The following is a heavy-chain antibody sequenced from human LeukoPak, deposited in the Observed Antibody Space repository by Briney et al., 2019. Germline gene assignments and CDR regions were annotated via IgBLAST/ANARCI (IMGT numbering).Heavy chain of an antibody. D-gene: IGHD1-26*01. CDR3: ARDLWASNAFDI. J-gene: IGHJ3*02. Sequence: GGSLRLSCAASGFTVSSNYMSWVRQAPGKGLEWVSVIYSGGSTYYADSVKGRFTISRDNSKNTLYLQMNSLRAEDTAVYYCARDLWASNAFDIWGQGTMVTVSS. V-gene: IGHV3-66*01. CDR1: GFTVSSNY. CDR2: IYSGGST.